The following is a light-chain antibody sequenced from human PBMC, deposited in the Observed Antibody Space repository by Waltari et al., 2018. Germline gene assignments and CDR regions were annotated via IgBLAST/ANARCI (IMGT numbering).Light chain of an antibody. CDR2: AAS. CDR1: QSISTY. CDR3: QQYRGLWT. V-gene: IGKV1-39*01. J-gene: IGKJ1*01. Sequence: DIQMTQSPSSLSASVGDRVAITCRASQSISTYLNWYQQRPGKAPKLLIYAASSLQSGVPSRFSGSGSGTDFTLTISSLQSDDFATYYCQQYRGLWTFGQGTRVEVK.